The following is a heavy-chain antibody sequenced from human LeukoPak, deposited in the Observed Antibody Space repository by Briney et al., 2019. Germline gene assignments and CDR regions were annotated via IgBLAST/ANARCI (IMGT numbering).Heavy chain of an antibody. D-gene: IGHD3-9*01. CDR1: GFTFSSYA. J-gene: IGHJ5*02. CDR3: AKVPQDIWILTGFFWFDP. CDR2: ISGSGGST. Sequence: PGGSLRLSCAASGFTFSSYAMSWVRQAPGKGLEWVSAISGSGGSTYYADSVKGRFTISRDNSKNTLYLQMNSLRAEDTAVYYCAKVPQDIWILTGFFWFDPWGQGTLVTVSS. V-gene: IGHV3-23*01.